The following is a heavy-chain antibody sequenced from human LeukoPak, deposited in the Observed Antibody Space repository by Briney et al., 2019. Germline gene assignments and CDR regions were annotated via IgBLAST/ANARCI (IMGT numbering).Heavy chain of an antibody. V-gene: IGHV4-38-2*01. J-gene: IGHJ5*02. CDR1: GYSISSGYY. D-gene: IGHD3-22*01. Sequence: SETLSLTCAVSGYSISSGYYWGWIRQPPGKGLEWIGSIYHSGSTYYNPSLKSRVTISGDASKNQFSLKLSSVTAADTAVYYCARPENYYDSSGYRHNWFDPWGQGTLVTVSS. CDR2: IYHSGST. CDR3: ARPENYYDSSGYRHNWFDP.